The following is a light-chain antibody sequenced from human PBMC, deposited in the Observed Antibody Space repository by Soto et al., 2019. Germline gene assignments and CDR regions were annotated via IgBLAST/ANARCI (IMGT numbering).Light chain of an antibody. CDR1: QSVSSF. J-gene: IGKJ4*01. Sequence: EFVLTQSPATLSLSPGGRDTLSCRASQSVSSFLAWYQQKPGQAPRLLIYGASSRATNIPARFSGSGSGTEFTLTISSLQSEDFAVYYCQQYFNWPPLTFGGGTKVDIK. CDR3: QQYFNWPPLT. V-gene: IGKV3-15*01. CDR2: GAS.